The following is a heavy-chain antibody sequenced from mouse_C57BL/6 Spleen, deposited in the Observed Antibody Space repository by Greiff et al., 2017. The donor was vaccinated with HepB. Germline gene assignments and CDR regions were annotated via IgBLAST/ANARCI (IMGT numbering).Heavy chain of an antibody. J-gene: IGHJ2*01. CDR3: ARKSTRASY. Sequence: VQLQQSGAELVKPGASVKMSCKASGYTFTSYTMHWVEQRPGQGLGWMGYINPSSGYTKYHQKFKDKATLTADKSSSTTYMQLSSMQSEDSAVYYCARKSTRASYWGQGTTLTVSS. V-gene: IGHV1-4*01. D-gene: IGHD3-1*01. CDR1: GYTFTSYT. CDR2: INPSSGYT.